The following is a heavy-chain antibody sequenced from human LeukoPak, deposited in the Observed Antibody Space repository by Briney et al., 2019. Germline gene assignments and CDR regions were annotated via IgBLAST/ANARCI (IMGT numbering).Heavy chain of an antibody. Sequence: GGSLRLSCAASGFTFSSHWMHWVRQAPGKGLVSVSQINPDGSSTTYAASVQGRLTISRDHAKNTLYLQMNSLRDEDTAVYYCARDLYDFWSGRKYYFDYWGQGTLVAVSS. CDR3: ARDLYDFWSGRKYYFDY. CDR1: GFTFSSHW. D-gene: IGHD3-3*01. CDR2: INPDGSST. J-gene: IGHJ4*02. V-gene: IGHV3-74*01.